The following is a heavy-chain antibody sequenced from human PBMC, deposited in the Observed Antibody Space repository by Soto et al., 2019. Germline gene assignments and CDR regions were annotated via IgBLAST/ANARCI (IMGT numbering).Heavy chain of an antibody. J-gene: IGHJ6*02. CDR2: IIPIFGTA. D-gene: IGHD2-21*02. CDR1: GGTFSSYA. CDR3: ARDIVVVTASGGAYYYYGMDV. Sequence: SVKVSCKASGGTFSSYAISWVRQAPGQGLEWMGGIIPIFGTANYAQKFKGRVTITADESTSTAYMELSSLRSEDTAVYYCARDIVVVTASGGAYYYYGMDVWGQGTTVTVSS. V-gene: IGHV1-69*13.